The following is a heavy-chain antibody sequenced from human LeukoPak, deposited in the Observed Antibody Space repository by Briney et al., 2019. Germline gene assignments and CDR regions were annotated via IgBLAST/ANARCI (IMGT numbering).Heavy chain of an antibody. J-gene: IGHJ3*02. V-gene: IGHV5-51*01. CDR1: GYSFTGYW. D-gene: IGHD3-16*01. CDR2: IYPGDSDT. CDR3: ARLPGFGWESYFRVENAFDI. Sequence: GESLKISCKGSGYSFTGYWIGWVRQMPGKGLEWMGIIYPGDSDTRYSPSFQGQVTISADKSISTAYLQWSSLKASDTAMYYCARLPGFGWESYFRVENAFDIWGQGTMVTVSS.